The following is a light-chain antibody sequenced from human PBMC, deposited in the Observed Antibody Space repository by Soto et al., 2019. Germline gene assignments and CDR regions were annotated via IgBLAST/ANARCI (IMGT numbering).Light chain of an antibody. CDR3: QQYYSTPRT. Sequence: DIVMTQSPDSLAVSLGERATINCKSSQSVLYSSNNKNYLAWYQQNPGQPPKLLIYWESTRGSGVPDRFSGSGSGTDFTLTISSLQAEDVAVYYCQQYYSTPRTFGQGTKVEIK. J-gene: IGKJ1*01. CDR2: WES. V-gene: IGKV4-1*01. CDR1: QSVLYSSNNKNY.